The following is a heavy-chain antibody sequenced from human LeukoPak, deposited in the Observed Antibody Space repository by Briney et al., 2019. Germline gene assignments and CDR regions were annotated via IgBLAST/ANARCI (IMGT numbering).Heavy chain of an antibody. CDR2: ISSSGNTK. CDR3: TSHKYSDYYFDY. V-gene: IGHV3-48*03. CDR1: GFTFSSYE. Sequence: GGSLRLSCAASGFTFSSYEMNWVRKAPGKSLEWVSYISSSGNTKYYADSVTGRFTLSRDNAKNSLYLQMNSLRAEDTAIYYCTSHKYSDYYFDYWGQGTLVTVSS. D-gene: IGHD4-11*01. J-gene: IGHJ4*02.